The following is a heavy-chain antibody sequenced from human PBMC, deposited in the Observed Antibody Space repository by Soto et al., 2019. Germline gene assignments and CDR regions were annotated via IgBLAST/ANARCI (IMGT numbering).Heavy chain of an antibody. Sequence: QVHLVQSGAEVKKPGASVKVSCKASGYTFTSYGITWVRQAPGQGLEWMGWISAHNGNTDYAPKLRGRVFVTTDTSTSTAYMELRNLRYDDTAGYYCARGRYGDYWGQGALVTVSS. J-gene: IGHJ4*02. CDR1: GYTFTSYG. V-gene: IGHV1-18*01. D-gene: IGHD1-1*01. CDR3: ARGRYGDY. CDR2: ISAHNGNT.